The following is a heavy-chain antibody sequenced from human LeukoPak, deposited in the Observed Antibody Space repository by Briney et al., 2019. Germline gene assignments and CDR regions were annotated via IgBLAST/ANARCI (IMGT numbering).Heavy chain of an antibody. CDR1: GDSISHSY. CDR2: IYYSGTT. J-gene: IGHJ4*02. CDR3: ARLTYSYFDY. V-gene: IGHV4-59*08. D-gene: IGHD2-15*01. Sequence: PSETLSLTCTVSGDSISHSYWNWMRQPPGKGLEWIGYIYYSGTTSYNPSLKSRVTISVDTSRTQFSLKLSSVTASDTAVYYCARLTYSYFDYWGQGTLVTVSS.